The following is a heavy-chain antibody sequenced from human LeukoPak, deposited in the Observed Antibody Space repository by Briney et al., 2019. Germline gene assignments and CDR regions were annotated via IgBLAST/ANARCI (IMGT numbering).Heavy chain of an antibody. V-gene: IGHV3-33*01. CDR2: IYYDGSQR. CDR1: GFTFSSYG. Sequence: LAGRSLRLSCAASGFTFSSYGMHWVRQAPGKGPEWVALIYYDGSQRKYVDSVKGRFTISRDNSKNTVYLEINNLRAEDTAVYYCARDLGYFDYWGQGTLVAVSS. D-gene: IGHD7-27*01. CDR3: ARDLGYFDY. J-gene: IGHJ4*02.